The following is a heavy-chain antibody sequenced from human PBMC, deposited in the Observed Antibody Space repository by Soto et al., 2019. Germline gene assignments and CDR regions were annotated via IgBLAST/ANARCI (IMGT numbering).Heavy chain of an antibody. J-gene: IGHJ4*02. Sequence: ASVKVSFKASGYTFTTYYMHWVRQAPGQGLEWMGWINPNSGGTNYAQKFQGWVTMTRDTSISTAYMELSRLRSDDTAVYYCARENGAAAVSFDYWGQGTLVTVSS. CDR1: GYTFTTYY. CDR2: INPNSGGT. D-gene: IGHD6-13*01. V-gene: IGHV1-2*04. CDR3: ARENGAAAVSFDY.